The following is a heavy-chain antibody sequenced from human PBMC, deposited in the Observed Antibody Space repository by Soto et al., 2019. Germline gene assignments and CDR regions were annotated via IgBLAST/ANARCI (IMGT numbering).Heavy chain of an antibody. CDR1: GGTFSSYA. D-gene: IGHD2-2*01. J-gene: IGHJ5*02. V-gene: IGHV1-69*01. CDR3: ARSYGYCSSTSCYNWFDP. CDR2: IIPIFGTA. Sequence: QVQLVQSGAEVKKPGSSVKVSCKASGGTFSSYAISWVRQAPGQGLEWMGGIIPIFGTANYAQKFQGRVTITGDESTSTAYMELSSLRSEDTAVYYCARSYGYCSSTSCYNWFDPWGQGTLVTVSS.